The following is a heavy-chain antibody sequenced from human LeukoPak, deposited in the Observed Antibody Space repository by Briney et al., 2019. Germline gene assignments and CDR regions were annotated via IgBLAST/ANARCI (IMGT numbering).Heavy chain of an antibody. CDR1: GGSVNSYY. V-gene: IGHV4-4*07. J-gene: IGHJ4*02. Sequence: SETLSLTCTVSGGSVNSYYWSWIRQPAGKGLEWIGRICTSGTTNYNPSHKSRVTMSVDTSKNHFSLQLRSVTAADTAVYYCASTTYDYDTSGHYFLDYWGQGSLVTVSS. CDR3: ASTTYDYDTSGHYFLDY. D-gene: IGHD3-22*01. CDR2: ICTSGTT.